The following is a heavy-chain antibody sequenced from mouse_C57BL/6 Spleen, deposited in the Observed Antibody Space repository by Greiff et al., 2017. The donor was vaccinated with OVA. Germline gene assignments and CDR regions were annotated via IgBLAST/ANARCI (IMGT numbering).Heavy chain of an antibody. Sequence: VQLQQSGPGLVKPSQSLSLTCSVTGYSITSGYYWNWIRQFPGNKLEWMGYISYDGSNNYNPSLKNRISITRDTSKNQFFLKLNSVTTEDTATYYCAREGYPAYWGQGTLVTVSA. CDR2: ISYDGSN. V-gene: IGHV3-6*01. J-gene: IGHJ3*01. CDR1: GYSITSGYY. CDR3: AREGYPAY.